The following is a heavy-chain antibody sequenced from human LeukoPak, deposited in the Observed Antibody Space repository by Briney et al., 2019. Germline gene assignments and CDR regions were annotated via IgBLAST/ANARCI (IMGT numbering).Heavy chain of an antibody. D-gene: IGHD5-18*01. V-gene: IGHV1-24*01. Sequence: ASVKVSCKVSGYTLTELSMHWVRQASGKGLEWMGGFDLVDVETIYAQKFQGRVTMTVDTSPDTSYMELSSVKSEDTAVYFSAAGRAYSLFDYWVQRTLVSVS. CDR2: FDLVDVET. J-gene: IGHJ4*02. CDR1: GYTLTELS. CDR3: AAGRAYSLFDY.